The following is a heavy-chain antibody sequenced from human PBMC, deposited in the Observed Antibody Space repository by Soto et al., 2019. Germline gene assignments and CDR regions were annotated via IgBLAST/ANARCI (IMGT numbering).Heavy chain of an antibody. CDR3: ARVRGYSGYDPDY. Sequence: PGGSLRLSCAASGFTFSSYWMSWVRQAPGKGLEWVANIKQDGSEKYYVDSVKGRFTISRDNAKNSLYLQMNSLRAEDTAVYYCARVRGYSGYDPDYWGQGTLVTVSS. CDR1: GFTFSSYW. D-gene: IGHD5-12*01. J-gene: IGHJ4*02. V-gene: IGHV3-7*01. CDR2: IKQDGSEK.